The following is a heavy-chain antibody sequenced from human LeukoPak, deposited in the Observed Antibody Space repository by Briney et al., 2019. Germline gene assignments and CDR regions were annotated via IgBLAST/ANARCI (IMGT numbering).Heavy chain of an antibody. CDR3: ARHEVTGAFDI. D-gene: IGHD2-21*02. CDR2: IYTSGST. J-gene: IGHJ3*02. Sequence: SETLSLTCTVSGGSISSYYWSWIRQTPGKGLEWIGYIYTSGSTNYNPSLKSRVTISVDTSKNQFSLKLSSVTAADTAVYYCARHEVTGAFDIWGQGTMVTVSS. V-gene: IGHV4-4*09. CDR1: GGSISSYY.